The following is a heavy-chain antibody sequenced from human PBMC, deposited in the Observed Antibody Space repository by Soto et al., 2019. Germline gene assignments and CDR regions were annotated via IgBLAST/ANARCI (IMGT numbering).Heavy chain of an antibody. CDR3: ARYYDYSGETSGGMAV. Sequence: DVQVVESGGGLIQPGGSLRLSCAASGFTVSNNYMSWVRQGPGKGLEWVSTIYRGDSTYYADSVKGRFTISRDNSKNTLYFLMNSLRTEDRAVYYCARYYDYSGETSGGMAVWGKGPTFPVSS. CDR2: IYRGDST. CDR1: GFTVSNNY. J-gene: IGHJ6*04. V-gene: IGHV3-53*01. D-gene: IGHD3-16*01.